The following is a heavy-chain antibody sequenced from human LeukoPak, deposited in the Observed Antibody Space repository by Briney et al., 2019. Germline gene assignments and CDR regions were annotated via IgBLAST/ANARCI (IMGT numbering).Heavy chain of an antibody. J-gene: IGHJ3*02. D-gene: IGHD2-15*01. CDR3: AREPGGRYCSGGSCYSGAFDI. CDR2: IDPNSGGT. CDR1: GYTFTGYY. V-gene: IGHV1-2*06. Sequence: ASVRVSCKASGYTFTGYYMHWVRQAPGQGLEWMGRIDPNSGGTNYAQKFQGRVTMTRDTSISTAYRELSRLRSDDTAVYYCAREPGGRYCSGGSCYSGAFDIWGQGTMVTVSS.